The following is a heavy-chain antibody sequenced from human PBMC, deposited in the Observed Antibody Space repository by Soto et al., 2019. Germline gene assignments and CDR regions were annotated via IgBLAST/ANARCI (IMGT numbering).Heavy chain of an antibody. Sequence: ASVKVSCKASGYTCTSNAIHWVRQAPGQELEWMGWSNGGNGYTKYSRNFQDRVTLTRDTSARTTYMELSSLRSEDTAIFYCARATYTSGHSHNFAMDVCDQGPTVTVSS. CDR2: SNGGNGYT. D-gene: IGHD3-10*01. J-gene: IGHJ6*02. CDR3: ARATYTSGHSHNFAMDV. V-gene: IGHV1-3*01. CDR1: GYTCTSNA.